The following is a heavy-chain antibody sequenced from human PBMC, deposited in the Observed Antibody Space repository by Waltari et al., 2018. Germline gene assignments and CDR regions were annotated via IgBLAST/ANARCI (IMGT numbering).Heavy chain of an antibody. V-gene: IGHV4-39*07. CDR3: AREEYSRSSSFDY. CDR1: GGSISSSRYY. D-gene: IGHD6-13*01. J-gene: IGHJ4*02. CDR2: IYYSGST. Sequence: QLQLQESGPGLVKPSETLSLTCTVSGGSISSSRYYWGWIRQPPGKGLEWIGSIYYSGSTYYNPSLKSRVTISVDTSKNQFSLKLSSVTAADTAVYYCAREEYSRSSSFDYWGQGTLVTVSS.